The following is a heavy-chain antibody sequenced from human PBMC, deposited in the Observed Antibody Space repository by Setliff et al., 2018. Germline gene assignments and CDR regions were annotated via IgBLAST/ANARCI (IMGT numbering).Heavy chain of an antibody. D-gene: IGHD3-3*01. CDR3: ARTPDGFLGDGYNLNTLGYFDS. CDR2: INHSGST. J-gene: IGHJ4*02. CDR1: GGSFSGFC. V-gene: IGHV4-34*01. Sequence: SETLSLTCAVYGGSFSGFCWSWIRQPPGKGLEWIGEINHSGSTNYNPSLKSRVTISVDTSKNQFSLKLSSVTAADTAVYYCARTPDGFLGDGYNLNTLGYFDSWGQGTLVTVSS.